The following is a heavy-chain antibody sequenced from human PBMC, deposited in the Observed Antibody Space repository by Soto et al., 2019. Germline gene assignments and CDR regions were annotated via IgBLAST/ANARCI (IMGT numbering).Heavy chain of an antibody. Sequence: PSETLSLTCTVSGVSVSRDYQWIWIRQPPGKGLEWIGHISYSGSPYYHPLLRSRLSISVDTSKNQFSLKVKSVTAADTAVYYCARAWDFWGQGTLVTVSS. CDR3: ARAWDF. J-gene: IGHJ1*01. V-gene: IGHV4-30-4*01. CDR1: GVSVSRDYQ. D-gene: IGHD1-26*01. CDR2: ISYSGSP.